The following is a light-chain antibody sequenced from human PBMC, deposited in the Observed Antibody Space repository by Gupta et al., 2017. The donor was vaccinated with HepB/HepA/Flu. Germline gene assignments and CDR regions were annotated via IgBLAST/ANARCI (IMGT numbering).Light chain of an antibody. J-gene: IGKJ2*01. CDR1: QSISTY. CDR3: QQSYNTPYT. Sequence: DIQMTQSPSSLSASVGDRVTITCRASQSISTYLNWYQQKPGKAPRLLIYIASTLQSGVPSRFSGGEIGTDFTLTFSSLQSEDFATYYCQQSYNTPYTFGQGTRLEIK. V-gene: IGKV1-39*01. CDR2: IAS.